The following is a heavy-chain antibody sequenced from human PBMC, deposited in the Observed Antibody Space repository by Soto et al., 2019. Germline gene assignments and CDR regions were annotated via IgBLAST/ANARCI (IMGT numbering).Heavy chain of an antibody. D-gene: IGHD3-16*02. Sequence: QVQLVQSGAEVKKPGASVKVSCKASGYTFTGNYMHWVRQAPGQGFEWMGWINVNSGGTKYAQKFQGWVTMTRDTSISTASTELSRLRSDDTAVYYWARGDKEALYRQLDYWGQGTLVTVSS. V-gene: IGHV1-2*04. CDR1: GYTFTGNY. J-gene: IGHJ4*02. CDR2: INVNSGGT. CDR3: ARGDKEALYRQLDY.